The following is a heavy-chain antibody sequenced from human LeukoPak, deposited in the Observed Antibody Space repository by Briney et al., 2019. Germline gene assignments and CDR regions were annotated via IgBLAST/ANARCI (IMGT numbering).Heavy chain of an antibody. CDR2: IYTSGGT. J-gene: IGHJ4*01. Sequence: PSETLSLTCTVSGSSFTDYCCTWIRQPAGKGLEWIGRIYTSGGTNYNPSLKTRVTMSVDTSKNQVSLKLSSVTAADTAMYYCARAAEYSSGWYHFCYWGPGILVTVSA. D-gene: IGHD6-19*01. CDR1: GSSFTDYC. V-gene: IGHV4-4*07. CDR3: ARAAEYSSGWYHFCY.